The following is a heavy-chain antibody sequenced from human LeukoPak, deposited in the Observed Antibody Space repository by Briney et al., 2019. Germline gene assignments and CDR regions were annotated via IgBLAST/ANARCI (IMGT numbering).Heavy chain of an antibody. Sequence: GGSLRLSCAASGFTFRGYSMNWVRQAPGKGLEWVSSISSSSSYIYYADSVKGRFTISRDNAKNSLYLQMNSLRAEDTAVYYCARDSTPGYYDFWSGYLTYYYYGMDVWGQGTTVTVSS. V-gene: IGHV3-21*01. D-gene: IGHD3-3*01. J-gene: IGHJ6*02. CDR3: ARDSTPGYYDFWSGYLTYYYYGMDV. CDR2: ISSSSSYI. CDR1: GFTFRGYS.